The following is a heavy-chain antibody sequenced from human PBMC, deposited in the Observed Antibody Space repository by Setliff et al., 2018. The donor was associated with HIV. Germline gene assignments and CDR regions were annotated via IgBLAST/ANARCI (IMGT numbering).Heavy chain of an antibody. V-gene: IGHV1-46*01. J-gene: IGHJ6*02. CDR3: ASCGGYSRNFYGMDV. Sequence: ASVKVSCKASGNTFSSYGITWVRQAPGQGLEWMGIINPSGGSTSYAQKFQGRVTMTRDTSTSTVYMELSSLRSEDTAVYYCASCGGYSRNFYGMDVWGQGTTVTVSS. D-gene: IGHD5-12*01. CDR1: GNTFSSYG. CDR2: INPSGGST.